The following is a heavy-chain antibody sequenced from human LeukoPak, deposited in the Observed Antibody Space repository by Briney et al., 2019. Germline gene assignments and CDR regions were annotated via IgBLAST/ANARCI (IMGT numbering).Heavy chain of an antibody. CDR1: GFTFSDAW. V-gene: IGHV3-15*01. CDR3: TTQLLYEHNFDY. J-gene: IGHJ4*02. Sequence: GGSLRLSCAASGFTFSDAWMSWVRQTPGKGLEWVGRIKSNADGGTTDFAAPVKGRFTISRDDSENALYLQMNSLETEDTAVYYCTTQLLYEHNFDYWGQGTLVTVSS. D-gene: IGHD2-2*02. CDR2: IKSNADGGTT.